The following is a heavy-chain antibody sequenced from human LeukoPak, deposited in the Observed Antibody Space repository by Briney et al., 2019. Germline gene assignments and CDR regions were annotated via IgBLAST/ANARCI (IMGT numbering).Heavy chain of an antibody. V-gene: IGHV4-4*02. CDR1: GGSISNNNW. CDR3: ARAEVATISAFDI. D-gene: IGHD5-12*01. CDR2: IYHSGIT. Sequence: SETLSLTCAVSGGSISNNNWWTWVRQPPGKGLEWIGEIYHSGITNYNPSLKSRVAISVDRSKSQFSLKLSSVTAADTAVYYCARAEVATISAFDIWGQGTMVTVSS. J-gene: IGHJ3*02.